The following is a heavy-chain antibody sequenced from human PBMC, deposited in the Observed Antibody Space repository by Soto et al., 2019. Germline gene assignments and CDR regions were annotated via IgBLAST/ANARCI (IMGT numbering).Heavy chain of an antibody. CDR2: IYYSGST. V-gene: IGHV4-59*01. CDR1: GGSISSYY. J-gene: IGHJ4*02. CDR3: ARAWSGGSYIVGFDY. D-gene: IGHD1-26*01. Sequence: PSETLSLTCTVSGGSISSYYWSWIRQPPGKGLEWIGYIYYSGSTNYNPSLKSRVTISVDTSKNQFSLKLSSVTAADTAVYYCARAWSGGSYIVGFDYWGQGTLVTVSS.